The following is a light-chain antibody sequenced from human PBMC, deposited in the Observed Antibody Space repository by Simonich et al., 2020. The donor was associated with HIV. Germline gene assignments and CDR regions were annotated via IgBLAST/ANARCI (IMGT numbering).Light chain of an antibody. Sequence: QSVLTQPPSASGTPGQRVTISCSGSSSNIGSYTVNWYQQLPGTAPKPLIYRNNQRPSGVPDRFSGSKSGTSASLAISGLQSEDEADYYCAAWDDSLNGVVFGGGTKLTVL. CDR1: SSNIGSYT. J-gene: IGLJ2*01. CDR2: RNN. CDR3: AAWDDSLNGVV. V-gene: IGLV1-44*01.